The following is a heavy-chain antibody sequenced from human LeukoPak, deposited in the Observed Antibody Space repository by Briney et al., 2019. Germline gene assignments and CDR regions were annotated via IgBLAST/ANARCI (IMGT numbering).Heavy chain of an antibody. V-gene: IGHV3-7*03. Sequence: GGSLRLSCAASGFIFSTYWLTWVRQAPGKGLEWVANINQDGSEIYYVDSVQGRFTISRDNVKNSLYLQMNSLGADDTAVYYCARRGTSSSWAHFDYWGQGTLVTVSS. J-gene: IGHJ4*02. CDR1: GFIFSTYW. CDR2: INQDGSEI. CDR3: ARRGTSSSWAHFDY. D-gene: IGHD6-13*01.